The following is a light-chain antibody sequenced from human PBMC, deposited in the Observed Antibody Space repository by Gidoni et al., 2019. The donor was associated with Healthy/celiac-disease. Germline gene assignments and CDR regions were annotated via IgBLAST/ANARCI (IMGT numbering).Light chain of an antibody. J-gene: IGKJ5*01. CDR1: QGISSY. CDR3: QQLNSYPLIT. V-gene: IGKV1-9*01. Sequence: DIQLTQSPSFLSASVGDRVTITCRASQGISSYLAWYQQKPGKAPKLLIYAASTLQSGVTSRFSGSGSGTEFTLTIRSLQPEDFATYYCQQLNSYPLITFGQGTRLEIK. CDR2: AAS.